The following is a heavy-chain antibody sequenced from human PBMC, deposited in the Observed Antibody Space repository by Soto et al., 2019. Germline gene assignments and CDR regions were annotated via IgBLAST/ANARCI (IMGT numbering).Heavy chain of an antibody. V-gene: IGHV2-5*01. CDR3: ARRYDPYYFDY. CDR1: GLSLTTNAVA. CDR2: IYGNDAK. Sequence: QITLKESGPTLVKPTQTLTLTCTFSGLSLTTNAVAVGWIRQPPGKALEWLAIIYGNDAKFYSPSLKSRLTNAKDTSTNQVVLTMTNMDPVDTATYYCARRYDPYYFDYWGQGTLVTVSS. J-gene: IGHJ4*02. D-gene: IGHD1-1*01.